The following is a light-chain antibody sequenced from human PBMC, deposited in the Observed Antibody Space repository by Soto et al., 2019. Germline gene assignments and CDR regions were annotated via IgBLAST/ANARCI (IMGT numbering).Light chain of an antibody. CDR1: QSVGSN. CDR2: GAS. CDR3: QQYNNWPLT. V-gene: IGKV3-15*01. Sequence: ETLMTQSPVTLSVSPGERATLSCRASQSVGSNLAWYQQKPGQAPRLLISGASARATGIPARFSGSGSGTDFTLTVSSLQSEDFAIYYCQQYNNWPLTFGGGTTVEIK. J-gene: IGKJ4*01.